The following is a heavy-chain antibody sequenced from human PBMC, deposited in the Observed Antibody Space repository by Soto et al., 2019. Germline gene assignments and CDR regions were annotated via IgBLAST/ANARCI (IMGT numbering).Heavy chain of an antibody. V-gene: IGHV3-23*01. Sequence: GGSWRLSCAASGFTFSSYIMNWVRQAPGKGLEWVSSISGSGSSTYSADSVKGRFTVSRDNSKNTQYLQMDSLRVEDTAVYFCAKGIAPVVTSKVTDYWGQGTLVTVSS. D-gene: IGHD6-13*01. J-gene: IGHJ4*02. CDR2: ISGSGSST. CDR3: AKGIAPVVTSKVTDY. CDR1: GFTFSSYI.